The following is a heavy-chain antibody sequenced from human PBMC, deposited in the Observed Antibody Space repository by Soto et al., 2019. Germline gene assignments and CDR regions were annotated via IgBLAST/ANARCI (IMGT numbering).Heavy chain of an antibody. V-gene: IGHV3-64D*06. Sequence: GGSLRLSCSASGFSFSSYGIHWVRQAPGRGLEYVSAITGNGARTYYAESVKDRFTISRDFSKNTVYLQMGSLRPEDTAVYYCVKAVWGYDYFDFWGQGTRVTVSS. J-gene: IGHJ4*02. CDR1: GFSFSSYG. D-gene: IGHD7-27*01. CDR3: VKAVWGYDYFDF. CDR2: ITGNGART.